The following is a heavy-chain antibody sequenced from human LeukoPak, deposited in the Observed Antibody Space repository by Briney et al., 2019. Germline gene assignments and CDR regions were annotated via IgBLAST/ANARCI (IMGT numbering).Heavy chain of an antibody. J-gene: IGHJ6*03. CDR1: GGTFSSYA. V-gene: IGHV1-69*05. CDR2: IIPIFGTA. CDR3: ARVTPTYGSYYYYMDV. Sequence: SVKVSCRASGGTFSSYAVSWVRQAPGQGLEWMGGIIPIFGTANYAQKFQGRVTITTDESTSTAYMELSSLRSEDTAVYYCARVTPTYGSYYYYMDVWGKGTTVTVSS. D-gene: IGHD2/OR15-2a*01.